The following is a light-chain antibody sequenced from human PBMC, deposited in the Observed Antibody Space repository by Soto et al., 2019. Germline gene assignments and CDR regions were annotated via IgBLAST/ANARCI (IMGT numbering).Light chain of an antibody. J-gene: IGKJ1*01. CDR2: DAS. CDR3: QQYNSYRT. CDR1: QSISSW. V-gene: IGKV1-5*01. Sequence: DSQMTQSPSTLSASVGDRVTITCRASQSISSWLAWYQQKPGKAPQLLIYDASSLESGVPSRFSGSGSGTEFTLTIRSLQPDDFATYYCQQYNSYRTFGQGTKVEI.